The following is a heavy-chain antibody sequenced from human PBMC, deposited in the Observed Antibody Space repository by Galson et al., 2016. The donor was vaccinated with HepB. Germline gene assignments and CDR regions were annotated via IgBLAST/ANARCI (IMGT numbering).Heavy chain of an antibody. CDR2: IDWDDDK. J-gene: IGHJ4*02. V-gene: IGHV2-70*01. Sequence: PALVKPTQTLTLTCTFSGFSLRVTGMCVTWIRQPPGGALEWLALIDWDDDKYYTTSMRTRISISKDTSKNQVVLTMTDVDPLDTATYYCARMNSAIGRQVESWGQGTLVTVSS. CDR1: GFSLRVTGMC. CDR3: ARMNSAIGRQVES. D-gene: IGHD1-7*01.